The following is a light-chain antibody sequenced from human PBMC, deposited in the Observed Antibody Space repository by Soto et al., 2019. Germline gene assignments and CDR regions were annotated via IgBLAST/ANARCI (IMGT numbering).Light chain of an antibody. CDR2: DAS. CDR3: QQYGNSPRT. CDR1: QSVRSNY. Sequence: EIVLTQSPGTLAMSPGERATLSCRASQSVRSNYLAWYQQKPGQAPRLLIYDASSRATGITDRFSGSGSGTDFTLTISRLEPEDFAVYYCQQYGNSPRTFGQGTKLEIK. J-gene: IGKJ2*01. V-gene: IGKV3-20*01.